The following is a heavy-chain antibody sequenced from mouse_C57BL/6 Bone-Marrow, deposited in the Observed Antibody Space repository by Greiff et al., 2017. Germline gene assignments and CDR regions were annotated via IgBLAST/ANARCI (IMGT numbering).Heavy chain of an antibody. Sequence: VQLQQSGPELVKPGASVKLPCKASGYTFTDYNMDWVKQSHGKSLEWIGDINPTNGGTIYNQKFKGKATLTVDKSSSTAYMELRSLTSEDTAVYYCARRTGGGGFDYWGQGTTLTVSS. J-gene: IGHJ2*01. CDR2: INPTNGGT. CDR1: GYTFTDYN. V-gene: IGHV1-18*01. D-gene: IGHD4-1*01. CDR3: ARRTGGGGFDY.